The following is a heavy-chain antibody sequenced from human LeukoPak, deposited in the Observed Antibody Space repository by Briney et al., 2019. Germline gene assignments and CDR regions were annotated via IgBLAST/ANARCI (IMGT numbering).Heavy chain of an antibody. J-gene: IGHJ4*02. V-gene: IGHV4-31*03. CDR3: ARRQIFGVVIMRYYFDY. Sequence: SQTLSLTCTVSGGSISSGGYYWSWIRQHPGKGLEWIGYIYYSGSTYYNPSLKSRVTISVDTSKNQFSLKLSSVTAADTAVYYCARRQIFGVVIMRYYFDYWGQGTLVTVSS. CDR2: IYYSGST. CDR1: GGSISSGGYY. D-gene: IGHD3-3*01.